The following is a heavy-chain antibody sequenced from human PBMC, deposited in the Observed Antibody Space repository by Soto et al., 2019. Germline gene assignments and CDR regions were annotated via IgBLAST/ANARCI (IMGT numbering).Heavy chain of an antibody. CDR3: ARSPGYSSSWGGYFDY. Sequence: QLQLQESGSGLVKPSQTLSLTCAVSGGSISSGGYSWSWIRQPPGKGLEWIGYIYHSGSTYYNPSLKSRVTISVDRSKNQFSLKLSSVTAADTAVYYCARSPGYSSSWGGYFDYWGQGTLVTVSS. V-gene: IGHV4-30-2*01. CDR2: IYHSGST. J-gene: IGHJ4*02. D-gene: IGHD6-13*01. CDR1: GGSISSGGYS.